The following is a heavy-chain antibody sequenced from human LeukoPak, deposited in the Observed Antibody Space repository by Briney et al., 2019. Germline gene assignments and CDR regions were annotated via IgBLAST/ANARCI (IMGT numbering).Heavy chain of an antibody. Sequence: PSETRSLTCTVSGGSISSFYWSWIRQPPGKGLEWIGYIYHSGSTNYNPSLKSRVTISVDTSKNQFSLNLNSVTAADTAVYYCARAYSYYDILTGYYPPSYTDYWGQGTLVTVSS. V-gene: IGHV4-59*01. J-gene: IGHJ4*02. D-gene: IGHD3-9*01. CDR3: ARAYSYYDILTGYYPPSYTDY. CDR1: GGSISSFY. CDR2: IYHSGST.